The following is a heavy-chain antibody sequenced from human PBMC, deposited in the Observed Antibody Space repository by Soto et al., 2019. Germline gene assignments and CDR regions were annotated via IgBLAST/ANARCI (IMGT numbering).Heavy chain of an antibody. V-gene: IGHV4-34*01. CDR3: ARGRGITMVRGVIPRYGMDV. Sequence: PAETLSLTCAVYGGSFSGYDWSWIRQAPGKGLEWIGEINHSGSTNYNPSLKSRVNISVDTSKNQFSLKLSSVTAAETAVYYCARGRGITMVRGVIPRYGMDVWGQGTIVTGSS. J-gene: IGHJ6*02. D-gene: IGHD3-10*01. CDR2: INHSGST. CDR1: GGSFSGYD.